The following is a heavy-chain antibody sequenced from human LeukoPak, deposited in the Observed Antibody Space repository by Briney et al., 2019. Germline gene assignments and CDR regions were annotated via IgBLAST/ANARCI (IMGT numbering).Heavy chain of an antibody. CDR1: GFIFSNSG. D-gene: IGHD6-19*01. Sequence: GGSLRLSCAASGFIFSNSGMHWVRQAPGKGLEWVAIIWYDGSNKYYADSVKGRFTISKDNSKNTLYLQMNSLRAEDTAVYYCARDLAVAGENPDYWGQGTLVTVSS. J-gene: IGHJ4*02. CDR2: IWYDGSNK. CDR3: ARDLAVAGENPDY. V-gene: IGHV3-30*02.